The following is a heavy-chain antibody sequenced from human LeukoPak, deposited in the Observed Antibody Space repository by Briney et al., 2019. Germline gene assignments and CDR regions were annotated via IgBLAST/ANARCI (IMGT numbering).Heavy chain of an antibody. J-gene: IGHJ4*02. V-gene: IGHV3-30*04. D-gene: IGHD5-18*01. CDR3: ARIAMGLYYFDY. Sequence: GGSLRLSCAASGFTFSSYAMHWVRQAPGKGLEWVAFIRYYGSNKYYADSVKGRFTISRDNSKNTLYLQMNSLRAEDTAVYYCARIAMGLYYFDYWGQGTLVTVSS. CDR1: GFTFSSYA. CDR2: IRYYGSNK.